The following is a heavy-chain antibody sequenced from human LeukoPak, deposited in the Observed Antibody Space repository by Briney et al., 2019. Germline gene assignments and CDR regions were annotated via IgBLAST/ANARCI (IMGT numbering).Heavy chain of an antibody. CDR1: GFSFSTNG. Sequence: GGSLRLSCAASGFSFSTNGFNWVRQAPGKGLEWVSYISSSSAPYYADAVKGRFTISRDNAKNSLYLQMSSLRAEDTAVYYCARDWAARYFDYWGQGILVTISS. CDR3: ARDWAARYFDY. J-gene: IGHJ4*02. D-gene: IGHD3-16*01. CDR2: ISSSSAP. V-gene: IGHV3-48*04.